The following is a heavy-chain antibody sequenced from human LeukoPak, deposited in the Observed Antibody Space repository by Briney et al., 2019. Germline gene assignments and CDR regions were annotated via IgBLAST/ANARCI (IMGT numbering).Heavy chain of an antibody. J-gene: IGHJ4*02. Sequence: PGGSLRLSCAASGFTVSSNYMSWVRQAPGKGLEWVSVIYSGGSTYYADSVKGRLTISRDNSKNTLYLQMNSLRAEDTAVYYCARINVDTAIYWGQGTLVTVSS. D-gene: IGHD5-18*01. CDR3: ARINVDTAIY. V-gene: IGHV3-66*01. CDR1: GFTVSSNY. CDR2: IYSGGST.